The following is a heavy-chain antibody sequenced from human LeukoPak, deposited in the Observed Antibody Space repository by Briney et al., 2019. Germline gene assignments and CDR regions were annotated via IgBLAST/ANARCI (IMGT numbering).Heavy chain of an antibody. D-gene: IGHD4-17*01. J-gene: IGHJ4*02. CDR3: AGLTTVNADY. V-gene: IGHV4-34*01. CDR2: INHSGST. Sequence: SETLSLTCAVYGGSFSGYYWSWIRQPPGKGLEWIGEINHSGSTNYNPSLKSRATISVDTSKNQFSLKLSSVTAADTAVYYCAGLTTVNADYWGQGTLVTVSS. CDR1: GGSFSGYY.